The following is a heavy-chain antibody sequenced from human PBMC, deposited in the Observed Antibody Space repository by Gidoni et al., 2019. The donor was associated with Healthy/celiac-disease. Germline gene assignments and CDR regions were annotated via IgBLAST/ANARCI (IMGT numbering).Heavy chain of an antibody. Sequence: QVQLQESGTGLVKPSETLSLTCTVSGYSISSGCYWGWIRQPPGKGLEWIGSIYHSGSTYYNPSLKSRVTISVDTSKNQFSLKLSSVTAADTAVYYCARDYGDYGYFDYWGQGTLVTVSS. CDR1: GYSISSGCY. CDR3: ARDYGDYGYFDY. V-gene: IGHV4-38-2*02. D-gene: IGHD4-17*01. J-gene: IGHJ4*02. CDR2: IYHSGST.